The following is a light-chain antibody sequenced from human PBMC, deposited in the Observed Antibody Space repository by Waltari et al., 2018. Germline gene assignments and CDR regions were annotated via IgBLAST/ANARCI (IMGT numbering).Light chain of an antibody. V-gene: IGKV3-11*01. CDR3: QQRNTWWT. Sequence: EIVLTQSPATLSLSPGEIATLSCRASQSVGSYLAWYQQSPGQAPSLLISDASNRATGIPARFSGSGSETDFTLTISSLEPEDFAVYYCQQRNTWWTFGQGTKVEIK. CDR2: DAS. J-gene: IGKJ1*01. CDR1: QSVGSY.